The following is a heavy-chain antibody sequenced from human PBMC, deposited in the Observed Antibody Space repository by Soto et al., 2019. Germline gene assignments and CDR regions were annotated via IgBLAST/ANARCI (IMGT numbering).Heavy chain of an antibody. CDR3: ARAPRHCTNGVCYYLDY. CDR2: ISYDGSNK. CDR1: GFTFSSYA. Sequence: QVQLVESGGGVVQPGRSLRLSCVASGFTFSSYAMHWVRQAPGKGLEWVAVISYDGSNKYYADSVKGRFTISRDNSKNTLYLQMNSLRAEDTAVYYCARAPRHCTNGVCYYLDYWGQGTLATVSS. J-gene: IGHJ4*02. V-gene: IGHV3-30-3*01. D-gene: IGHD2-8*01.